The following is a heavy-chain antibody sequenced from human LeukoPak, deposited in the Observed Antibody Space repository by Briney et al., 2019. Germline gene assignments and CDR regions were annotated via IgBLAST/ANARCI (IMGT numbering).Heavy chain of an antibody. CDR2: ISYDGSYK. CDR1: EFTFISYT. J-gene: IGHJ4*02. Sequence: PGGSLRLSCAASEFTFISYTMHWVRQAPGKGLEWVALISYDGSYKYYADSVKGRFTISRDNSKNTLYLQMKSLRTEDTAVYYCARERGYSGYDSREYNYFDYWGQGTLVTVSS. CDR3: ARERGYSGYDSREYNYFDY. V-gene: IGHV3-30*04. D-gene: IGHD5-12*01.